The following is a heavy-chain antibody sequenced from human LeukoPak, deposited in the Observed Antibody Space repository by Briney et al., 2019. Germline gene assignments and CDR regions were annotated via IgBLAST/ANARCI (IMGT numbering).Heavy chain of an antibody. D-gene: IGHD4-17*01. Sequence: GGSLRLSCAASGFTFSSYSMNWVRQAPGKGLEWGSSISSSSSYIYYADSVKGRFTISRDNAKNSLYLQMNSLRAEDTAVYYCARDRATVTTNPRGVEDYWGQGTLVTVSS. CDR3: ARDRATVTTNPRGVEDY. CDR2: ISSSSSYI. J-gene: IGHJ4*02. V-gene: IGHV3-21*01. CDR1: GFTFSSYS.